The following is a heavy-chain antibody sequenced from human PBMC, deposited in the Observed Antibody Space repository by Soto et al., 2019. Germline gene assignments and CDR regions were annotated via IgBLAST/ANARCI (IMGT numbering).Heavy chain of an antibody. Sequence: GGSLRLSCAASGFTFSSYWMHWVRQAPGKGLVWVSRINSDGSSTSYADSVKGRFAISRDNAKNTLYLQMNSLRAEDTAVYYCARVPVVAPTYYYYGMDVWGQGTTVTVSS. CDR2: INSDGSST. CDR1: GFTFSSYW. CDR3: ARVPVVAPTYYYYGMDV. V-gene: IGHV3-74*01. J-gene: IGHJ6*02. D-gene: IGHD5-12*01.